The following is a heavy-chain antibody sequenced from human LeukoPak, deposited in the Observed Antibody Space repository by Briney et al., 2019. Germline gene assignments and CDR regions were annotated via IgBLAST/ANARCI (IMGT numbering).Heavy chain of an antibody. V-gene: IGHV3-30*18. CDR3: AKGQGAVVPAATFDY. CDR2: ISYDGSNK. CDR1: GFTFSSYG. J-gene: IGHJ4*02. D-gene: IGHD2-2*01. Sequence: GGSLRLSCAASGFTFSSYGMHWVRQAPGKGLEWVAVISYDGSNKYYADSVKGRFTISRDNSKNTLYLQMNSLRAEDTAVYYCAKGQGAVVPAATFDYWGQGTLVTVSS.